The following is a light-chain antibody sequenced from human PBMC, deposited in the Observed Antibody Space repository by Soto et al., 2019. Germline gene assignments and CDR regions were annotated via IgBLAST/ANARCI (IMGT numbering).Light chain of an antibody. J-gene: IGKJ3*01. Sequence: EIVLTQSPGTLSLSPGERATLSCRASQSVSSSYLAWYQQKPGQAPRLLIYGASSRATGIPDRFSGSGSGTDFTLTISRLEPEDXAVYYXQQYXXSLFTFGPGTKVDIK. V-gene: IGKV3-20*01. CDR3: QQYXXSLFT. CDR2: GAS. CDR1: QSVSSSY.